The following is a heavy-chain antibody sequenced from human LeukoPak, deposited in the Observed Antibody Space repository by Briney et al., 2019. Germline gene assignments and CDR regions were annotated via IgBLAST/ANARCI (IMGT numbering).Heavy chain of an antibody. J-gene: IGHJ4*02. CDR3: AKSLYGGCDY. D-gene: IGHD3-16*02. CDR2: ITVSGTAM. V-gene: IGHV3-23*01. Sequence: GGSLRLSCAASGFTFSSYSMNWVRQAPGKGLEWVSHITVSGTAMFYADSVKGRFTIFRDNSKNTVYLQMNSLRVEDTAVYYCAKSLYGGCDYWGQGTVVTVSS. CDR1: GFTFSSYS.